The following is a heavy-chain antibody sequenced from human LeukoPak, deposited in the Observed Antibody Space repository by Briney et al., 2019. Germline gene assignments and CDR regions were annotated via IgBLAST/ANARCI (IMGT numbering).Heavy chain of an antibody. CDR3: AKDLGIVGALGGMDV. Sequence: PGRSLRLSCAASGFTFSSYGMHWVRQAPGNGLEWVAVISYDGSNKYYADSVKGRFTISRDNSKNTLYLQMSSLRAEDSAVYYCAKDLGIVGALGGMDVWGQGGKVTDCS. D-gene: IGHD1-26*01. J-gene: IGHJ6*01. CDR2: ISYDGSNK. CDR1: GFTFSSYG. V-gene: IGHV3-30*18.